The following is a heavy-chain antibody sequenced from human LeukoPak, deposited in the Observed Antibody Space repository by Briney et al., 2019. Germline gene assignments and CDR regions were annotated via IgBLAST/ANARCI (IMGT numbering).Heavy chain of an antibody. J-gene: IGHJ6*03. V-gene: IGHV4-59*01. CDR1: GGSISSYY. D-gene: IGHD5-18*01. CDR2: IYYSGST. Sequence: SETLSLTCTVSGGSISSYYWSWVRQPPGKGLEWMGYIYYSGSTNYNPSLKSRVTISVDTSNNQFSLKLRSVTAADTAVYYCARDGGYSYGFDYYDYMDVWGKGTTVTVSS. CDR3: ARDGGYSYGFDYYDYMDV.